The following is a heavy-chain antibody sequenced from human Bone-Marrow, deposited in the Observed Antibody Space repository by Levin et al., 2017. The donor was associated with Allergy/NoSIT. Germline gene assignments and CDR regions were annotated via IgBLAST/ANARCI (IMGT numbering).Heavy chain of an antibody. CDR1: GFTFSSYG. Sequence: GESLKISCAASGFTFSSYGMHWVRQAPGKGLEWVAVISYDGSNKYYADSVKGRFTISRDNSKNTLYLQMNSLRAEDTAVYYCAKDRAGYNWFDPWGQGTLVTVSS. J-gene: IGHJ5*02. CDR3: AKDRAGYNWFDP. V-gene: IGHV3-30*18. CDR2: ISYDGSNK. D-gene: IGHD3-10*01.